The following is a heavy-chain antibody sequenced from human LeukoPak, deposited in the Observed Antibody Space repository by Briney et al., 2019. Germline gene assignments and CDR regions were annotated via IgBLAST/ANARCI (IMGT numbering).Heavy chain of an antibody. J-gene: IGHJ4*02. CDR3: ATSGTYRFDY. D-gene: IGHD1-26*01. CDR1: GFTFTSHW. V-gene: IGHV3-7*01. CDR2: IKRDGSEK. Sequence: GGSLRLSCAASGFTFTSHWMTWVRQAPGKGLEWVANIKRDGSEKYSVDSVKGRFTISRDNAKNSLYLQMNSLKDGDTAVYYCATSGTYRFDYWGQGTLVTVSS.